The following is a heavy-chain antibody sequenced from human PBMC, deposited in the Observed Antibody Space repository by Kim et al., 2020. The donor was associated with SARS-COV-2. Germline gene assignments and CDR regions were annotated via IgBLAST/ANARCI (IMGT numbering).Heavy chain of an antibody. V-gene: IGHV4-4*07. Sequence: SGRTNYNPSLQSRVTMSVYTSKNQFSLKLSSVTAADTAVYYCATGGPYGVWGQGTLVTVSS. D-gene: IGHD3-10*01. CDR2: SGRT. J-gene: IGHJ4*02. CDR3: ATGGPYGV.